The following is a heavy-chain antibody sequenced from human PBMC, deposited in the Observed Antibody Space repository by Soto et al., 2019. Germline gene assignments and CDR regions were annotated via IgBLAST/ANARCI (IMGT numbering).Heavy chain of an antibody. CDR3: ARVFAEWDPRGELLSFYYFDY. Sequence: ASVKVSCKASGYTFTSYGISWVRQAPGQGLEWMGWISAYNGNTNYAQNLQGRVTMTTDTSTSTAYMELRSLRSDDTAVYYCARVFAEWDPRGELLSFYYFDYWGQGTLVTAPQ. J-gene: IGHJ4*02. CDR2: ISAYNGNT. D-gene: IGHD1-26*01. CDR1: GYTFTSYG. V-gene: IGHV1-18*01.